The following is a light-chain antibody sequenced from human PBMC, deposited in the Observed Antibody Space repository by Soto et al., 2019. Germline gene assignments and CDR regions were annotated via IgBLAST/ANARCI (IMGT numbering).Light chain of an antibody. J-gene: IGKJ1*01. Sequence: MTQSPRSLPVTPGEPASISCRSSQSLLHSNGYNYLNWYQQKPGKAPKLLIYAASSLQSGVPSRFSGSGSGTDFTLTISSLQPEDFATYYCQQSYSTPRTFGQGTKVDIK. V-gene: IGKV1-39*01. CDR1: QSLLHSNGYNY. CDR3: QQSYSTPRT. CDR2: AAS.